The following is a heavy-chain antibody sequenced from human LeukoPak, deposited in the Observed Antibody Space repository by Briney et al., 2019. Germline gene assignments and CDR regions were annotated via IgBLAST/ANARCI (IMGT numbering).Heavy chain of an antibody. V-gene: IGHV3-30-3*01. Sequence: PGRSLRLSCAASGFTFSSYAMHWVRQAPGKGLEWVAVISYDGSNKYYADSVKGRFTISRDNSKNTLYLQMNSLRAEDTAVYYCARGSLWEPPGFDYWGQGTLVTVSS. CDR2: ISYDGSNK. J-gene: IGHJ4*02. CDR1: GFTFSSYA. D-gene: IGHD1-26*01. CDR3: ARGSLWEPPGFDY.